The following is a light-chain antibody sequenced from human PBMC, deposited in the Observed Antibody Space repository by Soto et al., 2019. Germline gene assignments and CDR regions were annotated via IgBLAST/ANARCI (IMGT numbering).Light chain of an antibody. CDR2: DNN. Sequence: QSVLTQPPSASGTPGQKVTISCSGGSSNIGGYTVNWYQQLPGTAPRLLIYDNNRRPSGVPDRFSGSKSGTSASLAISGLQSEDEADYYCAAWDDSLNGFVFGTGTKLTAL. CDR1: SSNIGGYT. J-gene: IGLJ1*01. CDR3: AAWDDSLNGFV. V-gene: IGLV1-44*01.